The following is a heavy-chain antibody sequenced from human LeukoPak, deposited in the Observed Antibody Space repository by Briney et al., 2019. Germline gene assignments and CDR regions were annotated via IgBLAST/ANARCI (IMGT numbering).Heavy chain of an antibody. CDR3: ARHIGGGIEDMDV. CDR1: GGSISSYY. V-gene: IGHV4-59*08. J-gene: IGHJ6*03. Sequence: SETLSLTCTVSGGSISSYYWIWIRQPPGKELEWIGYIYVTGSTMYNPYLQIRVTISLDTSRNQFFLKMSSGTAADTAVYYCARHIGGGIEDMDVWGKGTKVTVSS. CDR2: IYVTGST. D-gene: IGHD3-16*02.